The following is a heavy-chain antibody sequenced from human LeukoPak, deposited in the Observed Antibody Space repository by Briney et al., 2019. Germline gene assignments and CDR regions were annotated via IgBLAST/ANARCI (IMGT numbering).Heavy chain of an antibody. Sequence: SETLSLTCAVSGFSISSGGFAWNWIRQPPGKGLEWIGYIYQSGTTYYNPSLKSRVTISVDRPKNQFSLKLSSVTAADTAVYYCGRGGIAAAASGIDFWGPGTLVTVSS. V-gene: IGHV4-30-2*01. D-gene: IGHD6-13*01. CDR3: GRGGIAAAASGIDF. CDR1: GFSISSGGFA. J-gene: IGHJ4*02. CDR2: IYQSGTT.